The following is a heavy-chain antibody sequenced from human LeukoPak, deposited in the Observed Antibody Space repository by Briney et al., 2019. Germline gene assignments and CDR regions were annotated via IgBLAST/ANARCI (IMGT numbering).Heavy chain of an antibody. V-gene: IGHV3-33*01. Sequence: GGSLRLSCAASGFTFSSYGMHWVRQAPVKGLEWVAVIWYDGSNKYYADSVKGRFTISRDNSKNTLHLQMNSLRAEDTAVYYCARGLYYDFWSGFRPNYYYGMDVWGQGTTVTVSS. D-gene: IGHD3-3*01. J-gene: IGHJ6*02. CDR1: GFTFSSYG. CDR2: IWYDGSNK. CDR3: ARGLYYDFWSGFRPNYYYGMDV.